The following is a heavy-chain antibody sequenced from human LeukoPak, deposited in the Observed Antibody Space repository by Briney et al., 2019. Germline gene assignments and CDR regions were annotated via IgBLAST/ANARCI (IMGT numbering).Heavy chain of an antibody. J-gene: IGHJ3*02. CDR2: IYSGGST. CDR3: ARQTYDILTIRPPIDAFDI. CDR1: GGSISSSTYD. D-gene: IGHD3-9*01. Sequence: PSETLSLTCSASGGSISSSTYDWGWIRQSPGKGLEWIGTIYSGGSTYYNPSLKSRVTISVDTSKNQFSLKLSSVTAADTAVYYCARQTYDILTIRPPIDAFDIWGQGTMVTVSS. V-gene: IGHV4-39*07.